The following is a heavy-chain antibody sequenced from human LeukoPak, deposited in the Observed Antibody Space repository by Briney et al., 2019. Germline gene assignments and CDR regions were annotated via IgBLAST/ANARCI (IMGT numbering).Heavy chain of an antibody. CDR2: INPNSGGT. V-gene: IGHV1-2*02. D-gene: IGHD3-16*01. J-gene: IGHJ4*02. Sequence: ASVKVSCKASGYTFTGYYMHWVRQAPGQGLEWMGWINPNSGGTNYAQKFQGRVTMTRDTSISTAYMELSRLRSDDTAVYYCARVEGKFVEKCYFDYWGQGTLVTVSS. CDR3: ARVEGKFVEKCYFDY. CDR1: GYTFTGYY.